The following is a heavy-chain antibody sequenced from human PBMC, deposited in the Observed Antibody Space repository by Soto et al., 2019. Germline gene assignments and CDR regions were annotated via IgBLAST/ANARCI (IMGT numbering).Heavy chain of an antibody. J-gene: IGHJ4*02. CDR3: AREYYELLTGYYTDY. CDR1: GFPFSSYW. CDR2: ISGDGVTT. D-gene: IGHD3-9*01. V-gene: IGHV3-74*01. Sequence: EVQLVESGGDLVQRGGSLRLSCAASGFPFSSYWMHWVRHTPGKGLDWVARISGDGVTTYYADSVTGRFTVSRDNAKITLSLQISGLRAEDTAVYYCAREYYELLTGYYTDYWGQGTLVSVSS.